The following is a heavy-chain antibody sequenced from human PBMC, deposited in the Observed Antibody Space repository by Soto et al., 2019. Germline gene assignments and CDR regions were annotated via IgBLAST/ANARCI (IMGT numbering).Heavy chain of an antibody. CDR2: VNPDNGGT. CDR1: GYTFTGNY. CDR3: ARDPRPPSGWLGFWEYGMDV. D-gene: IGHD3-3*01. Sequence: ASVKVSCKASGYTFTGNYIHWVRQAPGQGLEWMGWVNPDNGGTTSAEKFQGRVTMTRDTSVTTAYMELYRLTSDDTAVYYCARDPRPPSGWLGFWEYGMDVWGQGTTVTVSS. V-gene: IGHV1-2*02. J-gene: IGHJ6*02.